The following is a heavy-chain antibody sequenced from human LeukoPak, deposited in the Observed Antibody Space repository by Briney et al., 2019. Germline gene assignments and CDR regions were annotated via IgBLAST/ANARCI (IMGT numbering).Heavy chain of an antibody. CDR2: ISYDGSNK. CDR3: AREGEVSTGDAFDM. J-gene: IGHJ3*02. CDR1: GFTFSSYA. D-gene: IGHD3-16*02. Sequence: GGSLRLSCAASGFTFSSYAMHWVRQAPGKGLKWVAVISYDGSNKYYADSVKGRFTISRDNSTDPLYLQMNSLRAEDTGVYYCAREGEVSTGDAFDMWGEGTMVTVSS. V-gene: IGHV3-30-3*01.